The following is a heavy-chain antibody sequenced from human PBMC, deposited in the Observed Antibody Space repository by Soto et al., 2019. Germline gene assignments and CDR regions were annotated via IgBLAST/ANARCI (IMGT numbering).Heavy chain of an antibody. V-gene: IGHV4-4*07. CDR1: GASIRXCH. Sequence: TXSXTCGVSGASIRXCHWRFVRQPAGKGLEWIGRIQHTGNTNYNPSLKSRVTMSADTYNNQNSLKLTSLTAADTAVYFCAKDVSSRRWFDPWGQGVRGTVS. CDR2: IQHTGNT. J-gene: IGHJ5*02. CDR3: AKDVSSRRWFDP. D-gene: IGHD3-16*01.